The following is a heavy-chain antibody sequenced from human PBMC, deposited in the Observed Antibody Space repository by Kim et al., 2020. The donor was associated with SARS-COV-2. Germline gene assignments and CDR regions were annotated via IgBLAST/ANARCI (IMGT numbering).Heavy chain of an antibody. V-gene: IGHV3-11*04. D-gene: IGHD3-22*01. CDR2: ISSSGSTI. Sequence: GGSLRLSCAASGFTFSDYYMSWIRQAPGKGLEWVSYISSSGSTIYYADSVKGRFTISRDNAKNSLYLQMNSLRAEDTAVYYCARAGTYYYDSSGYFLDYWCQGTLVTVSS. CDR1: GFTFSDYY. J-gene: IGHJ4*02. CDR3: ARAGTYYYDSSGYFLDY.